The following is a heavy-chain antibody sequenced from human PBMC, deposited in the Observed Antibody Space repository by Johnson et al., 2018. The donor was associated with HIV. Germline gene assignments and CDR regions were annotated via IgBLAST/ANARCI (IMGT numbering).Heavy chain of an antibody. CDR2: ISSDGSNK. J-gene: IGHJ3*01. D-gene: IGHD2-2*01. CDR1: GFSFSNYA. Sequence: QVQLVESGGGVVQPGRSLRLSCAASGFSFSNYAMDWVRQAPGKGLEWVALISSDGSNKNYADSVKGRFTISRDNSKNTLYLQMNSLRTEDTAVYYCAKLIEYHEDGWDAFDLWGQGTMVTVSS. CDR3: AKLIEYHEDGWDAFDL. V-gene: IGHV3-30*18.